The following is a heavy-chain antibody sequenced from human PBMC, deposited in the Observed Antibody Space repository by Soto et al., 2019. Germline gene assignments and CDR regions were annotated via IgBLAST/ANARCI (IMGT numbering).Heavy chain of an antibody. J-gene: IGHJ3*02. CDR3: TRGYSGIDIYAFDI. D-gene: IGHD1-26*01. CDR2: SGNRANSDTT. CDR1: GFTFSSYA. Sequence: EVQLLESGGGLVQPGGSLRLSCAASGFTFSSYAMSWVRQAPGKGLEWVSAISGSGNRANSDTTEYGSSVKGRFTISRDDSKNSMYLQMNSLKTEDTAVYYCTRGYSGIDIYAFDIWGQGTLVTVSA. V-gene: IGHV3-72*01.